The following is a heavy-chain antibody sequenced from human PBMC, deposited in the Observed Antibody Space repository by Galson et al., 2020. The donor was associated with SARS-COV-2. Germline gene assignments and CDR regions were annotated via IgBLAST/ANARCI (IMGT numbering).Heavy chain of an antibody. V-gene: IGHV3-23*01. CDR2: TRATT. J-gene: IGHJ6*03. Sequence: SLRLSCVAAGFTLSRYGMSCVRQPPGQGLEWVATTRATTYYADPGRRRANTSRHDSNNILYLQMNGLSADDTAVYYCAKDFVRGIGYMDVWGPGTTVTVSS. CDR1: GFTLSRYG. CDR3: AKDFVRGIGYMDV. D-gene: IGHD3-10*02.